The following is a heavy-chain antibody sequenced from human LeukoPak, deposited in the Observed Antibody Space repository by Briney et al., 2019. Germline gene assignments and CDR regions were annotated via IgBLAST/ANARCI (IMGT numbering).Heavy chain of an antibody. Sequence: GGSLRLSCAASGFPFSSYSMNWVRQAPGEGLEWVSYISSSRTTSYADSVKGRFTISRDNAKNSLYLQMNSLRAEDTAVYYCARGRPLGANFWVYWGQGTLVTVSS. D-gene: IGHD3-16*01. CDR1: GFPFSSYS. CDR2: ISSSRTT. V-gene: IGHV3-48*01. J-gene: IGHJ4*02. CDR3: ARGRPLGANFWVY.